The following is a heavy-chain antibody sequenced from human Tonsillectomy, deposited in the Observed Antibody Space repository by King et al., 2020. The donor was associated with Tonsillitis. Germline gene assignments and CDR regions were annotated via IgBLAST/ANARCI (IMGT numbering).Heavy chain of an antibody. CDR1: GYTFTSYD. CDR3: ARYLNVYDAFDI. Sequence: QLVQSGAEVKKPGASVKVSCKASGYTFTSYDFHWVRQATGQGLEWIGWMNPISDNKGYAQKFQGRGTMTRNTSISTAYMELSSLRSEDTAVYFCARYLNVYDAFDIWGQGTMVTVSS. D-gene: IGHD2-8*01. J-gene: IGHJ3*02. V-gene: IGHV1-8*01. CDR2: MNPISDNK.